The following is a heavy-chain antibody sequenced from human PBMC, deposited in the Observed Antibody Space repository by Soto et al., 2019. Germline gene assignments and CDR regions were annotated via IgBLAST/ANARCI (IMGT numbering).Heavy chain of an antibody. J-gene: IGHJ5*02. D-gene: IGHD3-10*01. CDR2: INPDSGAT. CDR1: GYTFTAYY. V-gene: IGHV1-2*02. CDR3: ARVKYGNLRPPTSLFDP. Sequence: GASVKVSCKASGYTFTAYYIHWVRQAPGQGPEWMAWINPDSGATYSAPKFQGRVTATSDTSINTSSMELSSLRSDDTAVYYCARVKYGNLRPPTSLFDPWGQGTLVTSPQ.